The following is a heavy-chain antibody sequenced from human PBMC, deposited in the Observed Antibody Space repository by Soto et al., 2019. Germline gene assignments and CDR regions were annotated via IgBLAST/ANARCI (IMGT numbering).Heavy chain of an antibody. CDR3: ARLGFNYDFLSGYYKVHHYYGIDV. J-gene: IGHJ6*02. V-gene: IGHV5-51*01. D-gene: IGHD3-3*01. Sequence: GESLKISCMGSGYKVSTWHNFTSYWIAWVRQMPGEGLEWMGTIYPGDSDTRYSPSFQGQVTISADKSINSVYLQWRSLKASDTATYYCARLGFNYDFLSGYYKVHHYYGIDVWGQGTTVTVSS. CDR2: IYPGDSDT. CDR1: GYKVSTWHNFTSYW.